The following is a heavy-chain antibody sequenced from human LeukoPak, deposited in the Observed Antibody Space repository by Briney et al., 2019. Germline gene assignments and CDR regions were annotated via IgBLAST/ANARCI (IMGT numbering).Heavy chain of an antibody. CDR1: GGSISSSSYY. Sequence: SETLSLTCTVSGGSISSSSYYWGWIRQPPGKGLEWIGSIYYSGSTYYNPSLKSRVTISVDTSKNQFSLKLSSVTAADTAVYYCARDAPSSSSSSGFDYWGQGTLVTVSS. V-gene: IGHV4-39*07. J-gene: IGHJ4*02. CDR3: ARDAPSSSSSSGFDY. CDR2: IYYSGST. D-gene: IGHD6-6*01.